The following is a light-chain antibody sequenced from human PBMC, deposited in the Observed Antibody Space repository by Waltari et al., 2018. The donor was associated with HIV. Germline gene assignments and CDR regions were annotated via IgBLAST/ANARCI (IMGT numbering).Light chain of an antibody. CDR1: SSNLGSNY. CDR3: ATWDDSLSGLWV. CDR2: RNN. V-gene: IGLV1-47*01. Sequence: QSVLTQPPSASGTPGQRVTISSSGSSSNLGSNYVSWYQQLPGTAPKLLIYRNNRRPSGVPDRVSGSKSGTSASLAISGLRSEDEADYYCATWDDSLSGLWVFGGGTKLTVL. J-gene: IGLJ3*02.